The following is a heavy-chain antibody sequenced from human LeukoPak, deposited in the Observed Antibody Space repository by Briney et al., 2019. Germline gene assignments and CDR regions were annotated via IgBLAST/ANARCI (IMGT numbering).Heavy chain of an antibody. CDR3: ARDLRQVIWGFFDY. CDR2: ISGSSVAI. V-gene: IGHV3-48*01. CDR1: GFTFSSYG. Sequence: GGFLRLSCAASGFTFSSYGMSWVRQAPGKGPEWIAYISGSSVAIYYADSVKGRFTISRDNAKNSLSLQMNSLRAEDTAVYYCARDLRQVIWGFFDYWGQGTLVTVSS. D-gene: IGHD2-21*01. J-gene: IGHJ4*02.